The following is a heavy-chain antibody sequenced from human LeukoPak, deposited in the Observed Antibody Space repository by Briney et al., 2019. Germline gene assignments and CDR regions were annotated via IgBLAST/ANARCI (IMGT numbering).Heavy chain of an antibody. CDR1: GFTFSSYS. CDR2: IGTAGDT. Sequence: PGGSLRLSCAASGFTFSSYSMLWVRQATGKGLEWVSAIGTAGDTYYPGSVKGRFTISRENAKNSLYLQMNSLRAGDTAVYYCARASGYYYYMDVWGKGTTVTISS. CDR3: ARASGYYYYMDV. J-gene: IGHJ6*03. D-gene: IGHD3-10*01. V-gene: IGHV3-13*01.